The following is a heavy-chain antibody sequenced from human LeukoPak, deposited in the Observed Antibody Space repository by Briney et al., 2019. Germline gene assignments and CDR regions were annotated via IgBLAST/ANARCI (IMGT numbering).Heavy chain of an antibody. J-gene: IGHJ4*02. V-gene: IGHV1-2*02. Sequence: ASVKVSCKASGYTFTGYYMHWVRQAPGQGLERMGWVNPNSGGTNYAQKFQGRVTMTRDTSISTAYMELSRLRSDDTAVYYCARDPAAAGTGALYYFDYWGQGTLVTVSS. CDR1: GYTFTGYY. CDR3: ARDPAAAGTGALYYFDY. CDR2: VNPNSGGT. D-gene: IGHD6-13*01.